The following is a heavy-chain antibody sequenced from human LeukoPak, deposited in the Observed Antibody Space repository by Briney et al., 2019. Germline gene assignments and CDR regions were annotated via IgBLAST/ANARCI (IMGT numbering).Heavy chain of an antibody. V-gene: IGHV4-59*01. Sequence: SETLSLTCTVSGGSMSSYYWSWIRQSPGKGLEWIGYTYYDGTTNYNPSLKSRVIISVDTSKKQLSLRLNSVTAADTAVYYCARDFYSSSTYYYMDVWGKGTTVTVSS. J-gene: IGHJ6*03. D-gene: IGHD6-6*01. CDR1: GGSMSSYY. CDR2: TYYDGTT. CDR3: ARDFYSSSTYYYMDV.